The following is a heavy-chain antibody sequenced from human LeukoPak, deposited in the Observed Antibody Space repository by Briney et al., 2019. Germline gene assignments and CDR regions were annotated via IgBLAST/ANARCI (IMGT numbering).Heavy chain of an antibody. CDR3: AKGFYYCSDGCPQYYYYMDV. V-gene: IGHV3-30*02. CDR1: GFTFSRHG. J-gene: IGHJ6*03. CDR2: IRYDGSDK. D-gene: IGHD2-15*01. Sequence: GGSLRLSCAASGFTFSRHGMHWVRQAPGKGLEWVAFIRYDGSDKYYADSVKGRFTISKDNSDNTLYVQMNSLRPEDTAVYYCAKGFYYCSDGCPQYYYYMDVWGKGTTVIVSS.